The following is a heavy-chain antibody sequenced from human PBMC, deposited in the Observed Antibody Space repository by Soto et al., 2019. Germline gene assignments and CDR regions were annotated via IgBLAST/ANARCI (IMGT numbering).Heavy chain of an antibody. CDR2: FYYSGTT. CDR1: GGSVSSGSYF. Sequence: SETLSLTCTVSGGSVSSGSYFWSWIRQPPGKGLEWIGYFYYSGTTKYNPSLKSRVTILEDTSKNQFSLKLNSVTAADTAVYYCAREGRMATFDYWGQGALVTVSS. D-gene: IGHD5-12*01. V-gene: IGHV4-61*01. J-gene: IGHJ4*02. CDR3: AREGRMATFDY.